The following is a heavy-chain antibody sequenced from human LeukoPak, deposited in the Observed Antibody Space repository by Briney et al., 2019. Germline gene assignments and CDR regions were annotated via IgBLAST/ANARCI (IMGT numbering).Heavy chain of an antibody. Sequence: GGSLRLSCAASGFTFSNYGMHWVRQAPGKGLEWVAAISYDGSNKYYADSVKGRFTISRDNSKNTLYLQMNSLRAEDTAVFYCARDEEYGNYPYYFDYWGQGTLVTVSS. J-gene: IGHJ4*02. D-gene: IGHD4-11*01. V-gene: IGHV3-30*03. CDR1: GFTFSNYG. CDR3: ARDEEYGNYPYYFDY. CDR2: ISYDGSNK.